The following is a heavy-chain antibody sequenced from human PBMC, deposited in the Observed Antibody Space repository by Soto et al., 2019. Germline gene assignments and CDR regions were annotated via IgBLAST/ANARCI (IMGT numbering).Heavy chain of an antibody. CDR1: RGSFSSYA. CDR2: LIPRFGSA. J-gene: IGHJ3*02. Sequence: QVQLVQSGPEVKKPGSSVKVSCKASRGSFSSYAVTWVRQAPGQGLEWMGGLIPRFGSADYAQKFQGRVAITADDSTATAYMELSSLRSEDTAVYYCARGEYCSSTNCFQRDMEGWAYDIWGQGTMVVVSP. V-gene: IGHV1-69*01. D-gene: IGHD2-2*01. CDR3: ARGEYCSSTNCFQRDMEGWAYDI.